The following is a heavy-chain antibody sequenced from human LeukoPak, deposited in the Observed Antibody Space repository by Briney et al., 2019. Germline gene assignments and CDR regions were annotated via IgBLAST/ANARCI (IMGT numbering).Heavy chain of an antibody. CDR3: AKEAGYCGGGSCYTLIYFDY. D-gene: IGHD2-15*01. V-gene: IGHV3-23*01. CDR1: GFTFSGYA. CDR2: ISGSGGST. Sequence: GGSLRPSCPASGFTFSGYAMSWVGHVPAKTLESVSAISGSGGSTYYADSVKGRFTISRNNSKNTLYLQMNSLRGEDTAVYYCAKEAGYCGGGSCYTLIYFDYWGQGTLVTVSS. J-gene: IGHJ4*02.